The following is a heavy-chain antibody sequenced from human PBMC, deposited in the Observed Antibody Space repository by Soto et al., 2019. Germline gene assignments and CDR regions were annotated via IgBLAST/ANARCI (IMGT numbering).Heavy chain of an antibody. CDR1: GFTFSSYS. V-gene: IGHV3-21*01. D-gene: IGHD2-15*01. CDR2: ISSSSSYI. Sequence: EVQLVESGGGLVKPGGSLRLSCAASGFTFSSYSMNWVRQAPGKGLEWVSSISSSSSYIYYADSVKGRFTISRDNARNALSLQMHSLRAEDTAVYYCARDLKAGKPLPLYYYYYGMDVWGQGTTVTVSS. J-gene: IGHJ6*02. CDR3: ARDLKAGKPLPLYYYYYGMDV.